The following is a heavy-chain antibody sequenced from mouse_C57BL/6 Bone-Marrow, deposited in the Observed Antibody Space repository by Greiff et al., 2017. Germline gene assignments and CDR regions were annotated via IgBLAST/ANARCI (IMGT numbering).Heavy chain of an antibody. CDR1: GYTFTSSG. CDR2: IYPRSGNT. J-gene: IGHJ1*03. CDR3: ARFGYGDFDV. Sequence: VQLQESGAELARPGASVKLSCKASGYTFTSSGISWVKQRTGQGLEWIGEIYPRSGNTYYNEKFKGKATLTADKSSSTAYMELRRLTSEDSAVYFCARFGYGDFDVWGTGTTVTVSS. D-gene: IGHD2-2*01. V-gene: IGHV1-81*01.